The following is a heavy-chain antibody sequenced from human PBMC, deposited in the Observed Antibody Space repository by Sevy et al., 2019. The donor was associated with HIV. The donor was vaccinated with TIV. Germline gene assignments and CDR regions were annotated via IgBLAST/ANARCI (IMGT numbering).Heavy chain of an antibody. Sequence: ASVKVSCKASGYTFTGYYMHWVRQAPGQGLEWMGWINPNSGGTNYAQKFQGRVTMTRDTSISTAYMELSRLRSDDTAVYYCALRSSSLGAFDIWGQGTMVTVSS. CDR2: INPNSGGT. V-gene: IGHV1-2*02. J-gene: IGHJ3*02. CDR1: GYTFTGYY. D-gene: IGHD3-16*01. CDR3: ALRSSSLGAFDI.